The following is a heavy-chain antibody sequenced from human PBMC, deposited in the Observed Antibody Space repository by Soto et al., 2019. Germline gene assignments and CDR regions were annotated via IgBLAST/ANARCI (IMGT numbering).Heavy chain of an antibody. V-gene: IGHV3-21*01. Sequence: EVQLEESGGGLVKPWGSLRLSCVASGLTINTYSMMWVRQAPGKGLEWVSSISSSSSYIYYADSVKGRFTLSRDNAKNSLYLQMNSLRAAEAAGYYCARDLYYYASSGFQYWGPGTLVTVSS. D-gene: IGHD3-22*01. CDR1: GLTINTYS. CDR2: ISSSSSYI. CDR3: ARDLYYYASSGFQY. J-gene: IGHJ4*02.